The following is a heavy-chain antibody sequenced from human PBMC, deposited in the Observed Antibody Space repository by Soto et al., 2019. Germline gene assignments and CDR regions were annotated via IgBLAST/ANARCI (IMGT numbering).Heavy chain of an antibody. CDR3: GGAPAYSPPWTFNN. V-gene: IGHV1-18*01. CDR2: ISGFNGNT. Sequence: QVQLVQSGAEVKKPGASVRVSCKASGYTFSRYGISWVRQAPGQGLEWMGWISGFNGNTKESEKLQGRVTLTTDTAANTPHMELGGSRSDARAVYYCGGAPAYSPPWTFNNGGKGPLVTVPS. D-gene: IGHD2-21*01. CDR1: GYTFSRYG. J-gene: IGHJ4*02.